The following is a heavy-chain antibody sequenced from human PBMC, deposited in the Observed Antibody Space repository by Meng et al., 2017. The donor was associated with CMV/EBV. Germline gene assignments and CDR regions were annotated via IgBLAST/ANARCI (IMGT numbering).Heavy chain of an antibody. CDR2: IYYSGST. Sequence: GSLRLSCTVSGGSISSYYWSWIRQPPGKGLEWIGYIYYSGSTNYNPSLKSRVTISVDTSKNQFSLKLSSVTAADTAVYYCARGGGSSSSYYYYYGMDVWGQGTTVTVSS. D-gene: IGHD6-6*01. CDR1: GGSISSYY. CDR3: ARGGGSSSSYYYYYGMDV. V-gene: IGHV4-59*01. J-gene: IGHJ6*02.